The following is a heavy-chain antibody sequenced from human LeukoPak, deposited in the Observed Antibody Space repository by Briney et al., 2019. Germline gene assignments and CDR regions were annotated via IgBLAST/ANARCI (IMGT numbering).Heavy chain of an antibody. D-gene: IGHD6-6*01. J-gene: IGHJ5*02. CDR3: ARSRYSSSGEFDP. CDR2: IYTSGST. CDR1: GGSISSGSYY. V-gene: IGHV4-61*02. Sequence: SETLSLTCTVSGGSISSGSYYWSWIRQPAGKGLEWIGRIYTSGSTNYNPSLKSRVTISVDTSKNQFSLKLSSVTAADTAVYYCARSRYSSSGEFDPWGQGTLVTVSS.